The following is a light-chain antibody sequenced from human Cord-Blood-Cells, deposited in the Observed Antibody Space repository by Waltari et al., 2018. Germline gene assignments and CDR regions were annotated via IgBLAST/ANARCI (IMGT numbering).Light chain of an antibody. CDR3: SSYTSSSTGV. Sequence: QSALTQPASVSGSPGQSITIPCTGTSSDVGGYNLVSWYQQHPGKAPNLIIYGVSKRPSGVSNRFSGSKSGNTASLTISGLQAEDEADYYCSSYTSSSTGVFGGGTKLTVL. J-gene: IGLJ2*01. CDR2: GVS. CDR1: SSDVGGYNL. V-gene: IGLV2-14*01.